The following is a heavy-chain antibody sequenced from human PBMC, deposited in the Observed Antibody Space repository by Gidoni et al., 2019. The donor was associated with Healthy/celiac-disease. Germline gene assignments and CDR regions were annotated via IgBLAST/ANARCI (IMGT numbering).Heavy chain of an antibody. V-gene: IGHV1-8*01. D-gene: IGHD3-3*01. Sequence: QVQLVQSGAEVKKPGASVKVSCKASGYTFPSYDINWVRQATGQGLEWMGWMNPNSGNTGYAQKFQGRVNMTRNTSISTAYMELSSLRSEDTAVYYCARGDFWSGSRAFDIWGQGTMVTVSS. CDR3: ARGDFWSGSRAFDI. CDR2: MNPNSGNT. CDR1: GYTFPSYD. J-gene: IGHJ3*02.